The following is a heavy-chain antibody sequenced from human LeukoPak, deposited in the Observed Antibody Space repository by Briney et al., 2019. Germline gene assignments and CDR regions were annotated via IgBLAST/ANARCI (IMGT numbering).Heavy chain of an antibody. V-gene: IGHV1-18*01. Sequence: ASVKVSCKASGYTFTNFGISWVRQAPGQGLEWMGWITPYNGNTNYAQKLQGRVTLTTDTSTSTAYMELRSLRSDDTAVYYCARDNSVRDEAWWFNPWGQGTLVTVSS. CDR2: ITPYNGNT. J-gene: IGHJ5*02. D-gene: IGHD5-24*01. CDR1: GYTFTNFG. CDR3: ARDNSVRDEAWWFNP.